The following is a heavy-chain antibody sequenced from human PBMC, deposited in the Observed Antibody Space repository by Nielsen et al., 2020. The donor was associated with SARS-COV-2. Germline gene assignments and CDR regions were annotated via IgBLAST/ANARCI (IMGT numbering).Heavy chain of an antibody. D-gene: IGHD1-7*01. J-gene: IGHJ4*02. V-gene: IGHV3-21*04. CDR2: ISSSSSYI. Sequence: GESLKISCAASGFTFSSYSMNWVRQAPGKGLEWVSSISSSSSYIYYADSVKGRFTISRDNAKNSLYLQMNSLRADDTAVYYCAKKFGINWNYDYWGQGTLVTVSS. CDR3: AKKFGINWNYDY. CDR1: GFTFSSYS.